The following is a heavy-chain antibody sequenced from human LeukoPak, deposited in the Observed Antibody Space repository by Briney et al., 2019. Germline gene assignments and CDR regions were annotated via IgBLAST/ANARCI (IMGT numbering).Heavy chain of an antibody. CDR3: AREREGPFDY. J-gene: IGHJ4*02. CDR1: GFTVSSNY. CDR2: IYSGGST. Sequence: GGSLRLSRAASGFTVSSNYMSWVRQAPGKGLEWVSVIYSGGSTYYADSVKGRFTISRDNSKNTLYLQMNSLRAEDTAVYYCAREREGPFDYWGQGTLVTVSS. V-gene: IGHV3-53*01.